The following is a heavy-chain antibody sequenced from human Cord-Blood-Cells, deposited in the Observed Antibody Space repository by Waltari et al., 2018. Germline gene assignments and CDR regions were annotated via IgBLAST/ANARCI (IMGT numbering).Heavy chain of an antibody. CDR1: GYTLTELS. CDR3: ATGTRLHYYDRSGYHDY. D-gene: IGHD3-22*01. Sequence: QVQLVQSGAEVKKPGASVKVSCKVSGYTLTELSMHWVRQAPGKGLEWMGGFEPEDCETINAQKFQGRVTMTEDTATDPAYMELSSLRAEDTAVYYCATGTRLHYYDRSGYHDYWGQGTLVTVSS. V-gene: IGHV1-24*01. J-gene: IGHJ4*02. CDR2: FEPEDCET.